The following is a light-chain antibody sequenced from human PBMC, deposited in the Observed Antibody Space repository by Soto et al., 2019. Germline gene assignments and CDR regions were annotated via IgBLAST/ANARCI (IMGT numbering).Light chain of an antibody. CDR3: QQYESLPLT. CDR1: QDINKN. V-gene: IGKV1-33*01. CDR2: DAS. Sequence: DIQITQSPSSLSASLLDIVTITCQASQDINKNLIWYQQKPGKAPKLLIYDASDLETGVPSRFSGSGSGTGFTFTISSLQPEDFATYYCQQYESLPLTFGQGTRLEI. J-gene: IGKJ5*01.